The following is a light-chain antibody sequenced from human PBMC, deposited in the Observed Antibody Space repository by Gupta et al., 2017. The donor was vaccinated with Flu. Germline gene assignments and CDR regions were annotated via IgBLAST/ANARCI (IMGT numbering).Light chain of an antibody. J-gene: IGKJ2*01. CDR3: QQRDRSPRT. CDR1: ETISRY. CDR2: ESF. V-gene: IGKV1-39*01. Sequence: DVQMTQSPSSLSASVGDRVTITCRASETISRYLNWYQQTPGKPPKLLIYESFHLDSGVSSRFSGSGYGTDFSLTIRKLQPEDFGTYYCQQRDRSPRTFGQGTKVDI.